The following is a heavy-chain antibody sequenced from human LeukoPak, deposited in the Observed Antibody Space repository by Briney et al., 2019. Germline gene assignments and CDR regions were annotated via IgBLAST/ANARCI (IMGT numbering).Heavy chain of an antibody. CDR3: AGDNHGVPGVGATTNAFDI. CDR2: IKGDGREK. J-gene: IGHJ3*02. CDR1: GLIFSNNW. Sequence: GGGLVQPGGCLRLSCAASGLIFSNNWMSWVRQAPGKGLEWVANIKGDGREKNYLDSVKGRFTISRDNAKNSLYLQMNSQRADDTAVYYCAGDNHGVPGVGATTNAFDIWGQGTMVTVSS. V-gene: IGHV3-7*03. D-gene: IGHD1-26*01.